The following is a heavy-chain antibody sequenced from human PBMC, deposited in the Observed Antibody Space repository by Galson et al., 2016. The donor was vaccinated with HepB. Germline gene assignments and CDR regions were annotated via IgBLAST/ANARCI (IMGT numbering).Heavy chain of an antibody. J-gene: IGHJ4*02. CDR3: ARGLAASGLFDL. Sequence: TLSLTCTVSGASISSGGDYWHWIRQNPVKGLEWIGSIYYSGSTFYNPSLKSRLALSVDTSESQFSLNLSSVTAADTAVYYCARGLAASGLFDLRGQGALVTVSS. CDR2: IYYSGST. D-gene: IGHD6-25*01. CDR1: GASISSGGDY. V-gene: IGHV4-31*03.